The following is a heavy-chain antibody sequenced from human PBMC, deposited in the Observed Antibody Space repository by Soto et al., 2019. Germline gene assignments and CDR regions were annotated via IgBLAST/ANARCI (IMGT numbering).Heavy chain of an antibody. D-gene: IGHD3-9*01. V-gene: IGHV4-61*05. J-gene: IGHJ6*02. Sequence: SETLSLTCTVSGGSISSSSYYWGWIRQPPGKGLEWIGYVHYTGSTNYKPSLQSRVTISVDTSKNQFSLKLSSVTAADTAVYYCARYFTRSDYGMDVWGQGTTVTVSS. CDR3: ARYFTRSDYGMDV. CDR2: VHYTGST. CDR1: GGSISSSSYY.